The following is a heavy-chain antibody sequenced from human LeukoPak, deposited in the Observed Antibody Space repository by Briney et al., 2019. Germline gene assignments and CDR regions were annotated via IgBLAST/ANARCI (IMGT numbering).Heavy chain of an antibody. D-gene: IGHD5-18*01. Sequence: ASVKVSYKASGYTFTSYAMHWVRQAPGQRLEWMGWINAGNGNTKYSQKFQGRVTITRDTSASTAYMELSSLRSEDTAVYYCARDHTADNAFDIWGQGTMVTVSS. CDR3: ARDHTADNAFDI. V-gene: IGHV1-3*01. J-gene: IGHJ3*02. CDR2: INAGNGNT. CDR1: GYTFTSYA.